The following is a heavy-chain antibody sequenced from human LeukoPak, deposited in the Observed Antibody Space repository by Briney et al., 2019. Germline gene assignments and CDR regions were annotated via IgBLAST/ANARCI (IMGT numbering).Heavy chain of an antibody. D-gene: IGHD6-13*01. J-gene: IGHJ4*02. Sequence: GEPLNISCKGSGYSFTSYWIGWARQMPGKRLERIGIILPGDSGTRYRPTFHGQVTVSADNSISTAYLQWSSLMASDTAMYYCARTYSSPDYWGQGTLVTVSS. V-gene: IGHV5-51*01. CDR1: GYSFTSYW. CDR3: ARTYSSPDY. CDR2: ILPGDSGT.